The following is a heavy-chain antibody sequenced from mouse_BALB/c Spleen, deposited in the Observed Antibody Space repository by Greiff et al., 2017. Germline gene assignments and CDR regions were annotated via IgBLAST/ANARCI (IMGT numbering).Heavy chain of an antibody. CDR1: GFTFTDYY. V-gene: IGHV7-3*02. Sequence: DVMLVESGGGLVQPGGSLRLSCATSGFTFTDYYMSWVRQPPGKALEWLGFIRNKANGYTTEYSASVKGRFTISRDNSQSILYLQMNTLRAEDSATYYCARDSSLLRPYAMDYWGQGTSVTVSS. D-gene: IGHD1-2*01. J-gene: IGHJ4*01. CDR2: IRNKANGYTT. CDR3: ARDSSLLRPYAMDY.